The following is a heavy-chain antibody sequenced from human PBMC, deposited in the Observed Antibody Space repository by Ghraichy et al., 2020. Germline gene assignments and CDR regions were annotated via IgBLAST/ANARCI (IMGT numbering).Heavy chain of an antibody. CDR1: GFPFSRYI. D-gene: IGHD2/OR15-2a*01. V-gene: IGHV3-64D*09. CDR3: VKGLTTYAFDS. Sequence: GSLRLSCPASGFPFSRYIMYWVRQAPGKGLEYFATINNNGGITYYADSVKGRFTISRDNSKNTLYLQMSSLRPEDTAVYYCVKGLTTYAFDSWGQGTLVTVSS. J-gene: IGHJ4*02. CDR2: INNNGGIT.